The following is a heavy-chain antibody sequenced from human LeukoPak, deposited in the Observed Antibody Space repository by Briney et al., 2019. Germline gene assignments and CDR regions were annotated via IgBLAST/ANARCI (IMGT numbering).Heavy chain of an antibody. D-gene: IGHD3-3*01. V-gene: IGHV3-74*01. CDR3: AKGRVLPNWFDP. J-gene: IGHJ5*02. CDR2: INSDGSTT. Sequence: GGSLRLSCAAPGFTLNGYWMHWVRQAPGKGLVWVSRINSDGSTTSYADSVKGRFTISRDNSKNTLYLQMNSLRAEDTAVYYCAKGRVLPNWFDPWGQGTMVTVSS. CDR1: GFTLNGYW.